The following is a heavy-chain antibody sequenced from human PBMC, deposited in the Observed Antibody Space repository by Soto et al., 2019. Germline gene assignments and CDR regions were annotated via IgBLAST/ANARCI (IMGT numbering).Heavy chain of an antibody. Sequence: QVQLVQSGAEVREPGASVKVSCKASGYSVARYFMHWVRQAPGQGLEWLGVINPSADTTTYAQKFQGRVTMTRDTSTNTVFMDVSSLRSEDTAIYYCARGGSSPVFCYYCGLDVWGQGTTVTVSS. CDR2: INPSADTT. D-gene: IGHD6-13*01. J-gene: IGHJ6*02. CDR1: GYSVARYF. V-gene: IGHV1-46*01. CDR3: ARGGSSPVFCYYCGLDV.